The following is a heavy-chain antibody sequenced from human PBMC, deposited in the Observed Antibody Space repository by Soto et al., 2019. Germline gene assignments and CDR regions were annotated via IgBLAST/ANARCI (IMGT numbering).Heavy chain of an antibody. J-gene: IGHJ1*01. V-gene: IGHV1-69*06. Sequence: SVKVSCKASGGTFSSYAISWVRQAPGQGLEWMGGIIPIFGTANYAQKFQGRVTITADKSTSTAYMELSSLRSEDTAVYYCARAPTYYYDSSGYLAEYFQHWGQGTLVTV. D-gene: IGHD3-22*01. CDR2: IIPIFGTA. CDR3: ARAPTYYYDSSGYLAEYFQH. CDR1: GGTFSSYA.